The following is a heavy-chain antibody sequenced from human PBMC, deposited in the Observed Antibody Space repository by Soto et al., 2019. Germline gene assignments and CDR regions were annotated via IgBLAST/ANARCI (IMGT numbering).Heavy chain of an antibody. Sequence: SETLSLTCTVSGGSISSSSYYWGWIRQPPGKGLEWIGSIYYSGSTYYNPSLKSRVTISVDTSKNQFSLKLSSVTAADTAVYYCARQYGEGAFDPWGQGTLVT. CDR3: ARQYGEGAFDP. V-gene: IGHV4-39*01. J-gene: IGHJ5*02. CDR2: IYYSGST. D-gene: IGHD4-17*01. CDR1: GGSISSSSYY.